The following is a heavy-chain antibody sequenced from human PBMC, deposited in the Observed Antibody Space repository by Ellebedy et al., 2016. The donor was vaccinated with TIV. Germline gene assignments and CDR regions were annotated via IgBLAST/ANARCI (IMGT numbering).Heavy chain of an antibody. CDR2: IISDGSST. J-gene: IGHJ4*02. Sequence: GGSLRLXXAASGFTFSSYWMHWVRQAPGKGLVWVSRIISDGSSTSYADSVKGRFTISRDNAKNTLYLQMNSLRAEDTAVYYCAMVRGRIFDYWGQGTLVTVSS. CDR1: GFTFSSYW. D-gene: IGHD3-10*01. CDR3: AMVRGRIFDY. V-gene: IGHV3-74*01.